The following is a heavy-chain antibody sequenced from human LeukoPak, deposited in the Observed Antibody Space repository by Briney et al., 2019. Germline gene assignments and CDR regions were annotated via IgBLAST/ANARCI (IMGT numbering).Heavy chain of an antibody. Sequence: GGSLRLSCAVSGIPFSKYGMHWVRQAPGKGLEWVATIWHDGSPKMYADSAKGRFTISRDDSKNMLYLQMNSLRANDTAEYYCVTHYKWDLLVHAFDFWGQGTRVTVSS. CDR2: IWHDGSPK. D-gene: IGHD1-26*01. CDR3: VTHYKWDLLVHAFDF. V-gene: IGHV3-33*01. CDR1: GIPFSKYG. J-gene: IGHJ3*01.